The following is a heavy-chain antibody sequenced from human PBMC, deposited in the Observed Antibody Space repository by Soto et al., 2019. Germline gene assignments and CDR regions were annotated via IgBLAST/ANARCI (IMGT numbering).Heavy chain of an antibody. CDR3: ARESLINWGTRGIDY. Sequence: KQSQTLSLTCAISGDRVSSNRAAWNWIRQSPSSGLEWLGMTEYRSKCYNDYAVSVKSRITINPDTSKNQFSMQLNSVTPEDTDVYYCARESLINWGTRGIDYWGQGTLVTVSS. J-gene: IGHJ4*02. CDR1: GDRVSSNRAA. D-gene: IGHD7-27*01. CDR2: TEYRSKCYN. V-gene: IGHV6-1*01.